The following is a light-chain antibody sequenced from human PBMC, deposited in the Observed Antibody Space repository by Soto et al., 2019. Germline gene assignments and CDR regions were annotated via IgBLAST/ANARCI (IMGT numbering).Light chain of an antibody. CDR1: SGHSSYA. Sequence: QAVVTQSPSASASLGASVKLTCTLSSGHSSYAIAWHQQQPEKGPRFLMKVNRDGSHFKGDGIPDRFSGSSSGAERYLTISSLQSEDEADYYSQTWGTGLVVFGGGTKLTVL. V-gene: IGLV4-69*01. CDR3: QTWGTGLVV. CDR2: VNRDGSH. J-gene: IGLJ2*01.